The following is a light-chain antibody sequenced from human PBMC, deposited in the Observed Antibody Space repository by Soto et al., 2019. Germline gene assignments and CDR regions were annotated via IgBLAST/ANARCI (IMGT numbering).Light chain of an antibody. V-gene: IGLV2-8*01. Sequence: QSALTQPPSASGSPGQSVAISCTGTSSDVGGYNYVSWYQQHPGKPPKLIIYQVTKRPSGVSDRFSGSKSANMASLTVSGLQAEDEADYYCTSYAGGNNPVLFGGGTKLTVL. J-gene: IGLJ2*01. CDR1: SSDVGGYNY. CDR3: TSYAGGNNPVL. CDR2: QVT.